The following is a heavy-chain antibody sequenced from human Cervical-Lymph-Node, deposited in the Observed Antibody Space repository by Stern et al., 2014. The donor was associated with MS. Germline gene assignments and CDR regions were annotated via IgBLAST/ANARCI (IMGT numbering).Heavy chain of an antibody. V-gene: IGHV3-15*01. CDR2: IKSKSAGGTT. CDR3: ATAFYDFLTGYYFFDS. J-gene: IGHJ4*02. Sequence: EVQLVESGGGLVKPGGSLRLSCAGSGFTFSHAWLSWVRQAPGKGLEWVGHIKSKSAGGTTDYAAPVKGRFTMSRDDSKNTLYLQMNSLKIEDTAVYYCATAFYDFLTGYYFFDSWGQGTLVTVSS. CDR1: GFTFSHAW. D-gene: IGHD3-9*01.